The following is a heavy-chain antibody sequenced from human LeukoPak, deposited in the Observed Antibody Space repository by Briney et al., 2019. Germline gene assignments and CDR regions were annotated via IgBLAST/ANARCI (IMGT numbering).Heavy chain of an antibody. Sequence: GGSLRLSCAASGFTFSSYAMSWVRQAPGKGLEWVSAISGSGGSTYYADSVRGRFTISRDNSKNTLYLQMNSLGAEDTAVYYCAKDRPVVPAATDAFDIWGQGTMVTVSS. V-gene: IGHV3-23*01. J-gene: IGHJ3*02. D-gene: IGHD2-2*01. CDR1: GFTFSSYA. CDR3: AKDRPVVPAATDAFDI. CDR2: ISGSGGST.